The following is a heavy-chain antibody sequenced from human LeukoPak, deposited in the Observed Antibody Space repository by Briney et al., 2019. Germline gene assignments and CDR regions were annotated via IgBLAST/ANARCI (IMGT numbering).Heavy chain of an antibody. V-gene: IGHV3-23*01. J-gene: IGHJ3*02. Sequence: GGSLRLSCAASGFTFTTYAMSWVRQAPGKGLEWVSTISGSGGSTYYADSVKGRFTISRDNSKNTLYLQMNSLRAEDTAVYYCAKDVAYRYYYDSSGYRGAFDIWGQGTMVTVSS. CDR3: AKDVAYRYYYDSSGYRGAFDI. D-gene: IGHD3-22*01. CDR2: ISGSGGST. CDR1: GFTFTTYA.